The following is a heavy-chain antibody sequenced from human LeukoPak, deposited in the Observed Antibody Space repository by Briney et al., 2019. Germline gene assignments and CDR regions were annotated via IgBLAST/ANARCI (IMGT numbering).Heavy chain of an antibody. Sequence: PSETLSLTCAVYGGSFSGYYWSWIRQPPGKGLEWIGEINHSGSTNYNPSLKSRVTISVDTSKNQFSLKLSSVTAADTAVYYCARDASSFYDILTGYPPYYFDYWGQGTLVTVSS. CDR2: INHSGST. CDR1: GGSFSGYY. J-gene: IGHJ4*02. CDR3: ARDASSFYDILTGYPPYYFDY. D-gene: IGHD3-9*01. V-gene: IGHV4-34*01.